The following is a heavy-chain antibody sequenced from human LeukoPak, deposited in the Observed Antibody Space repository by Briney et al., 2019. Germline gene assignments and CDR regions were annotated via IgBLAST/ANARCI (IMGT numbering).Heavy chain of an antibody. J-gene: IGHJ4*02. CDR2: ISGSSAGT. D-gene: IGHD4-17*01. CDR3: AKLGDYAYFDY. CDR1: GFTFSSYA. Sequence: PGRSLRLSCAASGFTFSSYAMSWVRQAPGKGLEWVSAISGSSAGTYYADSVKGRFTISRDDSKNTLYLQMNSLRAEDTALYYCAKLGDYAYFDYWGQGTLVTVSS. V-gene: IGHV3-23*01.